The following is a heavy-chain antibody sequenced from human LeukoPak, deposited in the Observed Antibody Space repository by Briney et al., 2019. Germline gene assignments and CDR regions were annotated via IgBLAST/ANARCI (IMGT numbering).Heavy chain of an antibody. J-gene: IGHJ5*02. V-gene: IGHV4-59*08. D-gene: IGHD1-26*01. CDR2: IYYSGST. CDR3: AGSGSYYRRGWFDP. Sequence: SETLSLTCTVSGGSISSYYWSWIRQPAGKGLEWIGYIYYSGSTNYNPSLKSRVTISVDTSKNQFSLKLSSVTAADTAVYYCAGSGSYYRRGWFDPWGQGTLVTVSS. CDR1: GGSISSYY.